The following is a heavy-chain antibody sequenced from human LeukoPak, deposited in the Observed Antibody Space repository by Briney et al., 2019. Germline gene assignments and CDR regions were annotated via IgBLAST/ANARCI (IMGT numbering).Heavy chain of an antibody. V-gene: IGHV4-34*01. CDR2: INQRRNT. D-gene: IGHD6-19*01. CDR3: ARHGWHAWYFDL. CDR1: GGSFSGYS. Sequence: SETLSLTCVVYGGSFSGYSWSWIRQPPGKGLEWIGEINQRRNTNYNPSLKSRVTISIDTSKNQFSLKLSSVTAADTAVYYCARHGWHAWYFDLWGRGTLVSVSS. J-gene: IGHJ2*01.